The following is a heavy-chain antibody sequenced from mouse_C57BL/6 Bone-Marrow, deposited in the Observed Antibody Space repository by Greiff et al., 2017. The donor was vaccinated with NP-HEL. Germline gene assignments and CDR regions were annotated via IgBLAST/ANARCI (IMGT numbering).Heavy chain of an antibody. Sequence: VKVVESGAELARPGASVKLSCKASGYTFTSYGISWVKQRTGQGLEWIGEIYPRSGNTYYNEKFKGKATLTADKSSSTAYMELRSLTSEDSAVYFCAREVRPWNYWGQGTTLTVSS. CDR1: GYTFTSYG. D-gene: IGHD2-14*01. J-gene: IGHJ2*01. V-gene: IGHV1-81*01. CDR2: IYPRSGNT. CDR3: AREVRPWNY.